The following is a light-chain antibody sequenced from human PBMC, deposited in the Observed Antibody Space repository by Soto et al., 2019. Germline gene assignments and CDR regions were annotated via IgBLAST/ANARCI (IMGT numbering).Light chain of an antibody. V-gene: IGKV1-5*03. CDR1: QSIGRW. Sequence: DIQMTQSPSTLSASVGDRVTITCRASQSIGRWLAWFQQKPGKAPELLLYLASSLESGVPSRFIGSGSGTEFTLTISSLQPDDFATYYCQHFNNYPLTVGGGTKVEIK. CDR3: QHFNNYPLT. J-gene: IGKJ4*01. CDR2: LAS.